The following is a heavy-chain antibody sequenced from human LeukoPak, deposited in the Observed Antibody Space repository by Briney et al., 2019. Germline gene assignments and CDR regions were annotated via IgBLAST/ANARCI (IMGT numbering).Heavy chain of an antibody. CDR3: AKDKSLDYGGDCYYSYFDY. V-gene: IGHV3-30*18. J-gene: IGHJ4*02. CDR2: ISYDGSNK. D-gene: IGHD2-21*02. Sequence: GGSLRLSCAASGFTFSSYGMHWVRQAPGKGLEWVAVISYDGSNKYYADSVKGRFTISRDNSKNTLYLQMNSLRAEDTAVYYCAKDKSLDYGGDCYYSYFDYWGQGTLVTVSS. CDR1: GFTFSSYG.